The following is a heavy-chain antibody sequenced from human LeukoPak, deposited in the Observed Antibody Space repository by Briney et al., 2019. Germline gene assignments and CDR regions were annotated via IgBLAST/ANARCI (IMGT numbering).Heavy chain of an antibody. D-gene: IGHD6-13*01. CDR1: GASMNSFY. Sequence: PSETLSLTCAVSGASMNSFYWSWIRQPPGKGLEWIGYIYYTGITNYNPSLKSRVTISADTSKNQFSLKLSSVTAADTAVYYCAGAPIAAARYVRFDPWGQGTLITVSS. V-gene: IGHV4-59*01. CDR2: IYYTGIT. J-gene: IGHJ5*02. CDR3: AGAPIAAARYVRFDP.